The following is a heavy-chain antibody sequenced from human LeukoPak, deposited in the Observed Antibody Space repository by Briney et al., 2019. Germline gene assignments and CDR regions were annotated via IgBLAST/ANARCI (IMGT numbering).Heavy chain of an antibody. CDR2: IKQDGSEK. D-gene: IGHD1-1*01. CDR1: GFTFSSYW. J-gene: IGHJ5*02. CDR3: ARDGRTRRTTGTTDWFDP. V-gene: IGHV3-7*01. Sequence: PGGSLRLSWAASGFTFSSYWMSWVRQAPGKGLEWVANIKQDGSEKYYVDSVKGRFTISRDNAKNSLYLQMNSLRAEDTAVYYCARDGRTRRTTGTTDWFDPWGQGTLVTVSS.